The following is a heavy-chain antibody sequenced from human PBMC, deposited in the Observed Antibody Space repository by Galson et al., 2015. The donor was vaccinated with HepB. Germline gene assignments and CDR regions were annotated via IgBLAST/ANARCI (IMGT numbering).Heavy chain of an antibody. J-gene: IGHJ6*02. D-gene: IGHD2-2*01. CDR3: ARDGDCSSTSCYGIDYYYYGMDV. V-gene: IGHV3-48*02. CDR2: ISSSSSTI. CDR1: GFTFSSYS. Sequence: SLRLSCAASGFTFSSYSMNWVRQAPGKGLEWVSYISSSSSTIYYADSVKGRFTISRDNAKNSLYLQMNSLRDEDTAVYYCARDGDCSSTSCYGIDYYYYGMDVWGQGTTVTVSS.